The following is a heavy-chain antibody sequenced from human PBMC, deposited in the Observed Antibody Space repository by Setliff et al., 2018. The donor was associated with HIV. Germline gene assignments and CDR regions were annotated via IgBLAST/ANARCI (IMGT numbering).Heavy chain of an antibody. D-gene: IGHD6-25*01. Sequence: WVRQPPGKGLEWIGEIYHSGSTNYNPSLKSRVTLSVDKSNNQFSLKLTSVTAADTAVYYCAARPAAEFFEHWGQGTLVTVSS. CDR3: AARPAAEFFEH. CDR2: IYHSGST. J-gene: IGHJ4*02. V-gene: IGHV4-4*02.